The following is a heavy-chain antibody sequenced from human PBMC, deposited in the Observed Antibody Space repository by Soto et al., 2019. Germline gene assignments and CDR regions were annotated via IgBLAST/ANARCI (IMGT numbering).Heavy chain of an antibody. V-gene: IGHV3-30*03. CDR2: ISYDGINK. CDR1: GFTFNTYG. D-gene: IGHD1-26*01. J-gene: IGHJ2*01. CDR3: ARSTRATCGRHWYFDL. Sequence: QVQLVESGGGVVQPGRSLGLSCAASGFTFNTYGMHWVRQAPGKGLEWVAAISYDGINKYYVDSVKGRFTISRDNSKNTLYVQTDSLRAEDTVLYYCARSTRATCGRHWYFDLWGRGILVTVSS.